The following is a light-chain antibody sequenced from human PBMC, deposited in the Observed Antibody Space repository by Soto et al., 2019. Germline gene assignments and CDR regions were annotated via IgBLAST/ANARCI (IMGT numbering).Light chain of an antibody. V-gene: IGLV2-14*01. CDR2: EVN. Sequence: QSALTQPASVSGSPGQSITISCTGTSSDVGGYDLVSWYQQHPGKAPKLIIYEVNNRPSGVSNRFSGSKSGNTASLTISGLQAEDEADYHCSSYRSSSTLVVFGGGTKLTVL. CDR1: SSDVGGYDL. CDR3: SSYRSSSTLVV. J-gene: IGLJ2*01.